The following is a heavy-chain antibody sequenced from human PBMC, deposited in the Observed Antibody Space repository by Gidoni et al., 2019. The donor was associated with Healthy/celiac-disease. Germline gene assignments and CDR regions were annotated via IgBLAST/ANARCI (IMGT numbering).Heavy chain of an antibody. D-gene: IGHD1-26*01. J-gene: IGHJ3*02. V-gene: IGHV3-30-3*01. CDR3: ARAPPTSYAFDI. Sequence: QVQPVESGGGVVHPGRSLRLSRAASGFTFSSYAMHWVRQAPGKGLEVVAVISYDGSNKYYADSVKGRFTISRDNSKNTLYLQMNSLRAEDTAVYYCARAPPTSYAFDIWGQGTMVTVSS. CDR1: GFTFSSYA. CDR2: ISYDGSNK.